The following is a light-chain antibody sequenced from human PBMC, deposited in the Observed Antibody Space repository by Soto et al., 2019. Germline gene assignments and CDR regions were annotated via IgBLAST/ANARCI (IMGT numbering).Light chain of an antibody. Sequence: DIQMTQSPSSLSASVGDRVTITCRASQGISTYLAWYQQKPGKVPKLLLSAASTLQSGVPSRFCGSGSGTYFTLTISSLQPEDVAIYYCQKYKIAPWTFGQGTKVEIK. CDR1: QGISTY. CDR2: AAS. V-gene: IGKV1-27*01. J-gene: IGKJ1*01. CDR3: QKYKIAPWT.